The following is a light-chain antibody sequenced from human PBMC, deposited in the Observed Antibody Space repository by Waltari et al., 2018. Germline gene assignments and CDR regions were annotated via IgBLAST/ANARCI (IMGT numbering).Light chain of an antibody. Sequence: QTVVTQEQSFSVHPGGTGTLTCGLNSCTVSTSKYPGWYQQTPGQAPRTVIYSTETRPSGVPDRFSGSIIGNKAALTITGAQADDESDYYCSVYMHPGSVLFGGGTRLTVL. CDR2: STE. V-gene: IGLV8-61*01. CDR3: SVYMHPGSVL. J-gene: IGLJ2*01. CDR1: SCTVSTSKY.